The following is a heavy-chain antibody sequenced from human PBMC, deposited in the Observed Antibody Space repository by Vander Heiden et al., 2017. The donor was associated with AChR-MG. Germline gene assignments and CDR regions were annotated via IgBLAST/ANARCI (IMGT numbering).Heavy chain of an antibody. Sequence: QVQLVQSGAEVKKPGASVKVSCKASGYTFTSYYIHWVRQAPGQGLEWRGIINPSGGSTSYAQKFQGRVTMTRDTSTSTVYMELSSLRSEDTAVYYCARGDRIAPHEHWGQGTLVTVSS. J-gene: IGHJ4*02. V-gene: IGHV1-46*01. CDR3: ARGDRIAPHEH. D-gene: IGHD2-15*01. CDR2: INPSGGST. CDR1: GYTFTSYY.